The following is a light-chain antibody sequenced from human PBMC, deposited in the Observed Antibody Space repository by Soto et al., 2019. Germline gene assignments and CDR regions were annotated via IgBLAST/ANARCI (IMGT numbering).Light chain of an antibody. CDR2: GAS. Sequence: EIVLTQSPGTLSLSPGERATLSCRASQSVSSSYLAWYQQKPGQAPRLLIYGASSRATGIPDMFSGSGSGTDFALTINRLELEDFAVYDCHQYGSSPYTFGQGTKLEI. J-gene: IGKJ2*01. V-gene: IGKV3-20*01. CDR1: QSVSSSY. CDR3: HQYGSSPYT.